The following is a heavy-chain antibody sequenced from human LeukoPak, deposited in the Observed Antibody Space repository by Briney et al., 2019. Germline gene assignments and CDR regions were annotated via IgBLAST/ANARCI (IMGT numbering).Heavy chain of an antibody. CDR3: AREENGGEYDDGFDI. V-gene: IGHV3-53*01. CDR2: IYSGGST. CDR1: GFTVSSNY. Sequence: GGSLRLSCAASGFTVSSNYMYWVRQAPGKGLEWVSVIYSGGSTYYADSVKGRFTISRDNSKNTLYLQMNSLRAEDTAVYYCAREENGGEYDDGFDIWGQGTMVTVSS. D-gene: IGHD4-17*01. J-gene: IGHJ3*02.